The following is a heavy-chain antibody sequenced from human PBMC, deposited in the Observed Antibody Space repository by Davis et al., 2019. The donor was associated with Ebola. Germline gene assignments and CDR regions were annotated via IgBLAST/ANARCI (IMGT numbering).Heavy chain of an antibody. Sequence: PSETLSLTCTVSGGSISSYYWSWIRQPPGKGLEWIGYIYYSGSTNYNPSLKSRVTMSVDTSKSQFSLNLSSVTAADTAVYYCARATNWVGLDSWGQGTLVTVSS. CDR3: ARATNWVGLDS. CDR2: IYYSGST. CDR1: GGSISSYY. J-gene: IGHJ4*02. V-gene: IGHV4-59*12. D-gene: IGHD7-27*01.